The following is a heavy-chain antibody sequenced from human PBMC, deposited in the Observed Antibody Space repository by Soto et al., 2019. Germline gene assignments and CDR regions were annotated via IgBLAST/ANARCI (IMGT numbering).Heavy chain of an antibody. D-gene: IGHD1-1*01. CDR2: ISGSGGST. CDR1: GFTFSSYA. V-gene: IGHV3-23*01. J-gene: IGHJ6*02. Sequence: PGGSLRLSCAASGFTFSSYAMSWVRQAPGKGLEWVSAISGSGGSTYYADSVKGRFTISRDNSKNTLYLQMNSLRAEDTAVYYCAKDSVPFNWNDALYYYYGMDVWGQGTTVTVSS. CDR3: AKDSVPFNWNDALYYYYGMDV.